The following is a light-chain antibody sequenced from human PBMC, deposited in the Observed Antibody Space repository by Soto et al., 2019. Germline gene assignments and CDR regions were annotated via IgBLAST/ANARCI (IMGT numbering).Light chain of an antibody. J-gene: IGLJ1*01. CDR3: SSYAGSNAYV. V-gene: IGLV2-8*01. CDR1: SNDVGIYNY. Sequence: QSALTQPASVSGSPGQSITISCTGTSNDVGIYNYVSWYQQHPGKAPKLMIYEVSKRPSGVPDRFSGSKSGNTASLTVSGLQAEDEADYYCSSYAGSNAYVFGTGTKVTVL. CDR2: EVS.